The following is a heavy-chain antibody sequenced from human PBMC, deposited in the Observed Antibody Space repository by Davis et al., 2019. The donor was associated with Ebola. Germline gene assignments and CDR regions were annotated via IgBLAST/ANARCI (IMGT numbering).Heavy chain of an antibody. CDR2: ISAYNGNT. CDR1: GYTFTSYG. CDR3: ARDRRIAVAGTRDFDY. J-gene: IGHJ4*02. Sequence: ASVKVSCKASGYTFTSYGISWVRQAPGQGLEWMGWISAYNGNTNYAQKLQGRVTMTTDTSTSTAYMELRSLRSDDTAVYYCARDRRIAVAGTRDFDYWGQGTLVTVSS. V-gene: IGHV1-18*01. D-gene: IGHD6-19*01.